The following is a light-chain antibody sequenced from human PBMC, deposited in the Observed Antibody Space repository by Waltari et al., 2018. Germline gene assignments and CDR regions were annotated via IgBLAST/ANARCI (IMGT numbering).Light chain of an antibody. CDR2: GTT. CDR1: SSNIGAGHD. Sequence: QSVLTQPPSVSGAPGQTVTISCTGSSSNIGAGHDVHWYQKFPGTAPKRLLYGTTNRPSGVPYRFLGSKSGTSASLAITGLQAEDEAHYYCQSCDISLSVGVLFGGGTKVTVL. CDR3: QSCDISLSVGVL. J-gene: IGLJ2*01. V-gene: IGLV1-40*01.